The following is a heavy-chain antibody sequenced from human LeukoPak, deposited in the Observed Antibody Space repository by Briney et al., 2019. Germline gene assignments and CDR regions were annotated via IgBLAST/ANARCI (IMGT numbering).Heavy chain of an antibody. CDR3: ASYYDSVDP. D-gene: IGHD3-22*01. CDR1: GGSISSYY. Sequence: KPSETLSLTCTVSGGSISSYYWSWIRQPPGKGLEWIGYIYYSGSTYYNPSLKSRVTISVDTSKNQFSLKLSSVTAADTAVYYCASYYDSVDPWGQGTLVTVSS. CDR2: IYYSGST. V-gene: IGHV4-59*08. J-gene: IGHJ5*02.